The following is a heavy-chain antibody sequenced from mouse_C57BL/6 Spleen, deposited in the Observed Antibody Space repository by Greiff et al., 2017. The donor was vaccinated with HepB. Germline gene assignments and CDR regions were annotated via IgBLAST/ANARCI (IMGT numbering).Heavy chain of an antibody. CDR2: ISSGSSTI. CDR3: ARDYGMYFDV. J-gene: IGHJ1*03. V-gene: IGHV5-17*01. Sequence: EVMLVESGGGLVKPGGSLKLSCAASGFTFSDYGMHWVRQAPEKGLEWVAYISSGSSTIYYADTVKGRFTISRDNAKNTLFLQMTSLRSEDTAMYYCARDYGMYFDVWGTGTTVTVSS. D-gene: IGHD1-1*01. CDR1: GFTFSDYG.